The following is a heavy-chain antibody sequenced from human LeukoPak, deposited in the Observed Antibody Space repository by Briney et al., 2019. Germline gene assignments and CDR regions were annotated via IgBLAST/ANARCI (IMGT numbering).Heavy chain of an antibody. D-gene: IGHD3-10*01. J-gene: IGHJ4*02. CDR1: GFTFSSYA. CDR3: ARSQVWFGESEGYFDY. V-gene: IGHV3-23*01. CDR2: ISGSGGST. Sequence: PGGSLRLSCAASGFTFSSYAMSWVRQAPGKGLEWVSAISGSGGSTYYADSVKGRFTISRDNAKNSLYLQMNSLRAEDTAVYYCARSQVWFGESEGYFDYWGQGTLVTVSS.